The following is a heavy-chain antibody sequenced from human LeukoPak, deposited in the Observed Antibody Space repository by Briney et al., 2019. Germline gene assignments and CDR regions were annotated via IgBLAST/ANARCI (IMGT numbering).Heavy chain of an antibody. CDR2: IYYSGAT. V-gene: IGHV4-59*01. J-gene: IGHJ4*02. Sequence: SETLSLTCTVSGGSISSYYWSWIRQPPGKGLEGIGYIYYSGATNYNPSLKSRVTISVDTSKNQFSLKLSSVTAADTAVYYCARGVYIAAAQYGYWGQGTLVTVSS. D-gene: IGHD6-13*01. CDR1: GGSISSYY. CDR3: ARGVYIAAAQYGY.